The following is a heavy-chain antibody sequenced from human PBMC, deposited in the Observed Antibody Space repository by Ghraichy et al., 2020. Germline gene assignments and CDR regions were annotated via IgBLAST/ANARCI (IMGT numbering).Heavy chain of an antibody. D-gene: IGHD3-10*01. CDR2: ISAYNGNT. J-gene: IGHJ5*02. V-gene: IGHV1-18*04. CDR3: ARDQYYYGSGSYGREFDP. CDR1: GYTFTSYG. Sequence: ASVKVSCKASGYTFTSYGISWVRQDPGQGLEWMGWISAYNGNTNYAQKLQGRVTMTTDTSTSTAHMELRSLRSDDTAVYYCARDQYYYGSGSYGREFDPWGQGTLVTVSS.